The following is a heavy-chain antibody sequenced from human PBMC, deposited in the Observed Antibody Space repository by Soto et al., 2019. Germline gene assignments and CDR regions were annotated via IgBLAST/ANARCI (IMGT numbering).Heavy chain of an antibody. CDR3: HLSNGAELQPP. CDR2: VSNGGSAK. J-gene: IGHJ5*02. Sequence: QVQLVESGGGLVKPGGSLRLSCAASGFTFSDQYRGWIRQAPGKGLEWISYVSNGGSAKYYADSVRGRFSISRDNAQNSLYREMNSLRAEDTAVYYCHLSNGAELQPPFGQGTLVTVSS. V-gene: IGHV3-11*01. CDR1: GFTFSDQY. D-gene: IGHD7-27*01.